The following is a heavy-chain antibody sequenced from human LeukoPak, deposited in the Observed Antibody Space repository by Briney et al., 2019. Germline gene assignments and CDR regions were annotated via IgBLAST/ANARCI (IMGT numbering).Heavy chain of an antibody. CDR1: GGSISTYY. CDR3: ARQNRGYGDY. J-gene: IGHJ4*02. D-gene: IGHD6-25*01. Sequence: PSGTLSLTCTVSGGSISTYYWSWIRQPAGKGLEWIGRIHTSGNTYYNPSLKSRVTISVDTSKNQFSLKLSSVTAADTAVYYCARQNRGYGDYWGQGTLVTVSS. CDR2: IHTSGNT. V-gene: IGHV4-4*07.